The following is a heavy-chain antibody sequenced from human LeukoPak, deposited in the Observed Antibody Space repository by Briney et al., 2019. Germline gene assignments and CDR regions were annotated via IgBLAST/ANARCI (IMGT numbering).Heavy chain of an antibody. CDR2: IIPIFGTA. J-gene: IGHJ3*02. Sequence: ASVKVSCKASGGTFSSYASSWVRQAPGQGLEWMGGIIPIFGTANYAQKFQGRVTITADESTSTAYMELSSLRSEDTAVYYCARDSPPRPITMVRGVMLGAFDIWGQGTMVTVSS. CDR3: ARDSPPRPITMVRGVMLGAFDI. D-gene: IGHD3-10*01. V-gene: IGHV1-69*13. CDR1: GGTFSSYA.